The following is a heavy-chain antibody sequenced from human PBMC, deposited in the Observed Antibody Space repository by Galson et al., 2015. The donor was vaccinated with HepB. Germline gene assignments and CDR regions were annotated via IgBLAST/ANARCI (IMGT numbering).Heavy chain of an antibody. D-gene: IGHD6-19*01. V-gene: IGHV3-7*03. J-gene: IGHJ5*02. CDR2: IKQDGSEK. Sequence: SLRLSCAASGFTFSSYWMSWVRQAPGKGLEWVANIKQDGSEKYYVDSVKGRFTISRDNAKNSLYLQMNSLRAEDTAVYYCARPHLQWLVPNWFDPWGQGTLVTVSS. CDR3: ARPHLQWLVPNWFDP. CDR1: GFTFSSYW.